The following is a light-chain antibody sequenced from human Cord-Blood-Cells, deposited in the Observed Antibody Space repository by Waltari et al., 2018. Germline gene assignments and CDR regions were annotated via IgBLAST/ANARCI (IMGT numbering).Light chain of an antibody. CDR2: GAS. Sequence: EIVMTQPPATLSVSPGERATLPCRASQSVSSNLAWYQQKPGQAPRLLIYGASTRATGIPARFSGSGSGTEFTLTISILQSEDFAVYYCQQYNNWPTFGQGTKVEIK. J-gene: IGKJ1*01. CDR3: QQYNNWPT. V-gene: IGKV3-15*01. CDR1: QSVSSN.